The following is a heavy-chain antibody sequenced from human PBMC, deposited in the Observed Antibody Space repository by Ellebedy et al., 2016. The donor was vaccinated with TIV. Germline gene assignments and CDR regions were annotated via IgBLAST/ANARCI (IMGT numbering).Heavy chain of an antibody. CDR1: GFTFRSYW. J-gene: IGHJ5*02. CDR3: ARRGSYGDYAVQINNWFDR. Sequence: GESLKISCAASGFTFRSYWMGWVRQAPGKGLEWVANIYQDGSQKYYVDSVQGRFTISRDNAKNSLYLQMNSLKVEDTAVYYCARRGSYGDYAVQINNWFDRWGQGTLVTVYS. D-gene: IGHD4-17*01. V-gene: IGHV3-7*01. CDR2: IYQDGSQK.